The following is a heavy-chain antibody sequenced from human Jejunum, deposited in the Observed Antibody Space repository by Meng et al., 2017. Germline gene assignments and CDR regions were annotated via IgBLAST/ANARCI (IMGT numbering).Heavy chain of an antibody. CDR1: GFTLSTSS. D-gene: IGHD3-16*01. J-gene: IGHJ4*02. Sequence: GGSLRLSCAASGFTLSTSSMTWVRQPPGKGLEWVSAIRGSGGSTIYADSVKGRFTLSRDNAKSTLYLQMNSLRAEDTAVYYCAKGGWGNVLDYWGQGTLVTVSS. V-gene: IGHV3-23*01. CDR3: AKGGWGNVLDY. CDR2: IRGSGGST.